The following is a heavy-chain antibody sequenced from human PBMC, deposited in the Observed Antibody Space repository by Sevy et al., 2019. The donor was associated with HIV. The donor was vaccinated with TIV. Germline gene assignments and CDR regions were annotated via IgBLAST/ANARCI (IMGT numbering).Heavy chain of an antibody. Sequence: GGSLRLSCGASGFTFSTYAMSWVRQAPGKGLDWVSTITGSGGNKFYSDSVKGRFTISRGYSMNMVYLQLNSLRVEDMAVYYCAKHVGNPSGPFDIWGQGTMVTVSS. CDR3: AKHVGNPSGPFDI. J-gene: IGHJ3*02. CDR1: GFTFSTYA. CDR2: ITGSGGNK. D-gene: IGHD3-10*01. V-gene: IGHV3-23*01.